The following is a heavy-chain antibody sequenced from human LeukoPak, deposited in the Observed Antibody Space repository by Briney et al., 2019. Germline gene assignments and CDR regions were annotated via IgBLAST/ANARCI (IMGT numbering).Heavy chain of an antibody. V-gene: IGHV3-7*01. D-gene: IGHD3-9*01. CDR2: INQDGSVK. CDR3: ARGHYDVLAASYKWTPDY. CDR1: GFAFSTYW. Sequence: SGGSLRLSCAASGFAFSTYWMDWVRQAPGKGLEWVGNINQDGSVKHYVDSVRGRFTTSRDNAKNSLSLQLNSLRVEDTAVYYCARGHYDVLAASYKWTPDYWGQGTLVTVSS. J-gene: IGHJ4*02.